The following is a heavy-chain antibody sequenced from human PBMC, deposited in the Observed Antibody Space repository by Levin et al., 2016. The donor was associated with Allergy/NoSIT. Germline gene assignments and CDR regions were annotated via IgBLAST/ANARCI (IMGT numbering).Heavy chain of an antibody. Sequence: WVRQAPGQRLEWMGWINAGNGNTKYSQKFQGRVTITRDTSASTAYMELSSLRSEDTAVYYCARGGTYYDILTGYLYGMDVWGQGTTVTVSS. D-gene: IGHD3-9*01. CDR2: INAGNGNT. V-gene: IGHV1-3*01. J-gene: IGHJ6*02. CDR3: ARGGTYYDILTGYLYGMDV.